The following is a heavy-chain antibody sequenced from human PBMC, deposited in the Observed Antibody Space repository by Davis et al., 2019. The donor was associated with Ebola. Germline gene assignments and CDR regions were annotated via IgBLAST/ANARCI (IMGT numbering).Heavy chain of an antibody. D-gene: IGHD2-15*01. CDR1: GYIFTSYG. V-gene: IGHV5-51*01. CDR2: IHPSDSDT. Sequence: GESLKISCKGSGYIFTSYGIGWVRQMPGKGLEWMGIIHPSDSDTRYSPSFQGQVTISADKSISTAYLQWSSLKASDTALYYCARVEGGSSYWYFDLWGRGTLVTVSS. J-gene: IGHJ2*01. CDR3: ARVEGGSSYWYFDL.